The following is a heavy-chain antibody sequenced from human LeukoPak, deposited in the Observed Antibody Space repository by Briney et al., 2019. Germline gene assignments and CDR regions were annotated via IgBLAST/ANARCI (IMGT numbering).Heavy chain of an antibody. CDR3: AKDPHYYGSGSYSY. J-gene: IGHJ4*02. CDR1: GFTFTSYA. V-gene: IGHV3-30*04. CDR2: ISFDGNIK. D-gene: IGHD3-10*01. Sequence: GGSLRLSCAASGFTFTSYAMHWVRQAPGKGLEWVAVISFDGNIKYYADFMQGRFTISRDTSKNTLYLQMDSLRAEDTAVYYCAKDPHYYGSGSYSYWGQGTLVTVSS.